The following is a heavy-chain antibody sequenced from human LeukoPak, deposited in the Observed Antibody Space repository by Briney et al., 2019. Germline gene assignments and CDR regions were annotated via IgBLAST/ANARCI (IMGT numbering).Heavy chain of an antibody. D-gene: IGHD2-15*01. Sequence: GASVKVSCKASGYTFTSYGISWVRQAPGQGLEWMGWISGYNGDTNYAQNLQGRVTMTADTSTSTAYMELKNLRYDDTAVYYCAKDIHPGLGSGASCCFDNWAPGTLVTVSS. V-gene: IGHV1-18*01. J-gene: IGHJ4*02. CDR1: GYTFTSYG. CDR3: AKDIHPGLGSGASCCFDN. CDR2: ISGYNGDT.